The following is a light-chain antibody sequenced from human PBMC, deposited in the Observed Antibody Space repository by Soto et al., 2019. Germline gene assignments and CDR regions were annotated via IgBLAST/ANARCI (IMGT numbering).Light chain of an antibody. CDR2: NNH. CDR3: ASWDYSLSGVL. J-gene: IGLJ2*01. CDR1: SSNIGSNP. Sequence: QSVLTQSPSASGTPGQRVTISCSGSSSNIGSNPVHWYQQLPGSAPKLLIHNNHQRPAGVPDRFSASKSGTSASLAIGGLQSEDEADYYCASWDYSLSGVLFGGGTKLTVL. V-gene: IGLV1-44*01.